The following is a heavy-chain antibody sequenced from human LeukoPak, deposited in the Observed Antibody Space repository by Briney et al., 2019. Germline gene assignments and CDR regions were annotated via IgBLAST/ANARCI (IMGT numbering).Heavy chain of an antibody. Sequence: PGGSLRLSCAASGFTFNDYYMSWIRQAPGKGLEWLSYINIGGTNTYSADSVKGRFTISRDNSKRTLYLQMNSLRADDTAVYYCAKDLFSGSGRAGNMDVWGKGTTVTVSS. CDR3: AKDLFSGSGRAGNMDV. CDR1: GFTFNDYY. V-gene: IGHV3-11*01. CDR2: INIGGTNT. J-gene: IGHJ6*03. D-gene: IGHD3-10*01.